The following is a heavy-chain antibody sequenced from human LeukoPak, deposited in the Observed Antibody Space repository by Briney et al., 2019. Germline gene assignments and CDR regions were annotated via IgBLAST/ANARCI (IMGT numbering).Heavy chain of an antibody. CDR3: ARDWDVDI. CDR1: GFTFSRYW. J-gene: IGHJ4*02. Sequence: GGSLRLSCAASGFTFSRYWMSWVRQAPGKGLEWVANIKQDGSEKYYVDSVKGRFSISRDNAKNLVYLQMNSLRAEDTAVYYCARDWDVDIWGQGTLVTVSS. V-gene: IGHV3-7*01. CDR2: IKQDGSEK. D-gene: IGHD1-26*01.